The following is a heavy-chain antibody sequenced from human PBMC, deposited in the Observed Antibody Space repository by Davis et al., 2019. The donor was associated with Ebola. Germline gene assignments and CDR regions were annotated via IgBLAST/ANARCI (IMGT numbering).Heavy chain of an antibody. V-gene: IGHV1-46*01. CDR3: ARAQFPTTSGH. CDR2: INPSVGST. Sequence: ASVKVSCKASGYTFTSYYMHWVRQAPGHGLEWMGIINPSVGSTSYAEKFQGRVTMTRDTSTSTVYMELSSLRSEDTAVYYCARAQFPTTSGHWGQGTLVTVSS. D-gene: IGHD3-3*01. CDR1: GYTFTSYY. J-gene: IGHJ4*02.